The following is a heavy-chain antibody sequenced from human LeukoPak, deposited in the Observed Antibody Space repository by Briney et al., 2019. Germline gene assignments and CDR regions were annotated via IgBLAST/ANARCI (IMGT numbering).Heavy chain of an antibody. CDR2: INHKGAT. CDR1: GGSFSGYY. Sequence: PSETLSLTCAVYGGSFSGYYWTWVRQPPGKGLEWTGEINHKGATNYNPSLKSRVTISVDKSKNQFSLKLSSVTAADTAVYYCAGATPHCSSTSCYEWGQGTLVTVSS. V-gene: IGHV4-34*01. CDR3: AGATPHCSSTSCYE. D-gene: IGHD2-2*01. J-gene: IGHJ4*02.